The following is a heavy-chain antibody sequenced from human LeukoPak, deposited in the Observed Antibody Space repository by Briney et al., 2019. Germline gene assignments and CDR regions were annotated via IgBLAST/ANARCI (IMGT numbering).Heavy chain of an antibody. CDR1: GYTFTSYG. V-gene: IGHV1-18*01. D-gene: IGHD6-13*01. CDR2: ISAYNGNT. J-gene: IGHJ6*02. Sequence: GASVKVSCKASGYTFTSYGISWVRQAPGQGLEWMGWISAYNGNTNYAQKLQGRGTMTTDTSTSTAYMELRSLRSDDTAVYYCAREIEHSSSWLYYYYYYGMDVWGQGTTVTVSS. CDR3: AREIEHSSSWLYYYYYYGMDV.